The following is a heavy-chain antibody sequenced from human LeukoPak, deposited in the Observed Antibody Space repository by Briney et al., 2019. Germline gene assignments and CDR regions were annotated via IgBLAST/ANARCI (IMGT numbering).Heavy chain of an antibody. CDR1: GGSISSGSYY. D-gene: IGHD1-26*01. CDR2: IYYSGST. CDR3: ARVGRELPDAFDI. J-gene: IGHJ3*02. V-gene: IGHV4-61*01. Sequence: SETLSLTCTVSGGSISSGSYYWSWIRQPPGKGLEWIGYIYYSGSTNYNPSLKSRVTISVDTSKNQFSLKLSSVTAADTAVYYCARVGRELPDAFDIWGQGTMVTVSS.